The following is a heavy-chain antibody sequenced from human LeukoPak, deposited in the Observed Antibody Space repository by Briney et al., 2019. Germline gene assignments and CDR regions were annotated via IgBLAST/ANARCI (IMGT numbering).Heavy chain of an antibody. CDR2: IYYSGST. J-gene: IGHJ4*02. D-gene: IGHD3-22*01. Sequence: PSETLSLTCTVSGGSISSGGYSLSWIPQHPGKGLEWIGYIYYSGSTYYNPSLKSRVTISVDTSKNQFSLKLSSVTAADTAVYYCARIDSSGPFDYWGQGTLVTVSS. V-gene: IGHV4-31*03. CDR3: ARIDSSGPFDY. CDR1: GGSISSGGYS.